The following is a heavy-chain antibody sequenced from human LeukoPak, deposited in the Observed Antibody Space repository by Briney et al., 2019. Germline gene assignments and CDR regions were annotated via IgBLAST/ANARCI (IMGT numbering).Heavy chain of an antibody. D-gene: IGHD3-22*01. Sequence: SETLSLTCAVYGGSISGYYWSWIRQPPGKGLEWSGEINHSGSTNYNPSLKSRVTISVDTSKNQFSLKLSSVTAADTAVYYCARDLALYYYDSSWFDPWGQGTLVTVSS. V-gene: IGHV4-34*01. CDR2: INHSGST. CDR1: GGSISGYY. CDR3: ARDLALYYYDSSWFDP. J-gene: IGHJ5*02.